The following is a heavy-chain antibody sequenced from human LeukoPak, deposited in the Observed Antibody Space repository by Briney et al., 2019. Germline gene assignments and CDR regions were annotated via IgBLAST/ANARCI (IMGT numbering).Heavy chain of an antibody. V-gene: IGHV3-66*01. CDR3: ARGGFSYGSGYYYYGMDV. Sequence: GGSLRLSCAASGFTFSSYSMNWVRQAPGKGLEWVSVIYSGGSTYYADSVKGRFTISRDNSKNTLYLQMNSLRAEDTAVYYCARGGFSYGSGYYYYGMDVWGQGTTVTVSS. J-gene: IGHJ6*02. CDR1: GFTFSSYS. CDR2: IYSGGST. D-gene: IGHD3-10*01.